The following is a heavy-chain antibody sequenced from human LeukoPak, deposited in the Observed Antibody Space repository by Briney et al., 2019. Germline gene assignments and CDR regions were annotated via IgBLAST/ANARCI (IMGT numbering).Heavy chain of an antibody. D-gene: IGHD2-2*02. CDR3: ARYCSSTSCYTGTFDY. Sequence: SETLSLTCAVYGGSFSSGGYYWSWIRQHPGKGLEWIGYIYYSGSTYYNPSLKSRVTISVDTSKNQFSLKLSSVTAADTAVYYCARYCSSTSCYTGTFDYWGQGTLVTVSS. CDR2: IYYSGST. CDR1: GGSFSSGGYY. J-gene: IGHJ4*02. V-gene: IGHV4-31*11.